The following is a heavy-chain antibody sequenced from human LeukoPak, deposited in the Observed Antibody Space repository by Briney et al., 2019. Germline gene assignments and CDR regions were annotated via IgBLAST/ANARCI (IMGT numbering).Heavy chain of an antibody. CDR3: ARSAPVVTPFFDY. Sequence: GGSLRLSCAASGFTVSSNYMSWVRQAPGKGLEWFSVIYSGGSTYYADSVKGRFTISRHNSKNTLYLQMNSLRAEDTAVYYCARSAPVVTPFFDYWGQGTLVTVSS. CDR1: GFTVSSNY. D-gene: IGHD4-23*01. CDR2: IYSGGST. V-gene: IGHV3-53*01. J-gene: IGHJ4*02.